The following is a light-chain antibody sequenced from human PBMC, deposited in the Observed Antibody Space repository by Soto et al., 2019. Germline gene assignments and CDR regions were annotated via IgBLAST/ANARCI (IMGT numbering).Light chain of an antibody. CDR1: QSVGNN. Sequence: EIVMTQSPATLSVSPGERATLSCRASQSVGNNLAWYQQKPGHAPRLLLYLASTRAPTIPPKFSGSGSGTDFTLTISSLQSEDSAVYYCQQYDTWPPLTFGGGTKVEIK. CDR3: QQYDTWPPLT. CDR2: LAS. J-gene: IGKJ4*01. V-gene: IGKV3-15*01.